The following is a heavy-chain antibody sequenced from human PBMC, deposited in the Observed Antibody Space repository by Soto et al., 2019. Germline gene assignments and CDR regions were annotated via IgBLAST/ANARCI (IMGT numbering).Heavy chain of an antibody. Sequence: ASVKFSCKASGYKFTGHYVHWVRQAPGQGLEWMGCINPNSGATNYAQNFQDWVIMTRDTSISTVYMELSRLRSDDTAIYYCARENIFGVVREYYFDYWGQGTLVTVSS. V-gene: IGHV1-2*04. CDR1: GYKFTGHY. J-gene: IGHJ4*02. CDR3: ARENIFGVVREYYFDY. CDR2: INPNSGAT. D-gene: IGHD3-3*01.